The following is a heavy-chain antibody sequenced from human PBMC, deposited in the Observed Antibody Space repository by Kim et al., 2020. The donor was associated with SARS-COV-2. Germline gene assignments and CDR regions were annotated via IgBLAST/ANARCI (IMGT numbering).Heavy chain of an antibody. Sequence: GGSLRLFCAASGFTFDFYSMSWVRQAPGKGLEWVASISGDGAETYFVVSVRGRFTISRDNAKNSLSLQMSSLRAEDAAVYYCARDHPNMITFGESDDFD. CDR2: ISGDGAET. CDR3: ARDHPNMITFGESDDFD. D-gene: IGHD3-16*01. CDR1: GFTFDFYS. J-gene: IGHJ4*01. V-gene: IGHV3-7*01.